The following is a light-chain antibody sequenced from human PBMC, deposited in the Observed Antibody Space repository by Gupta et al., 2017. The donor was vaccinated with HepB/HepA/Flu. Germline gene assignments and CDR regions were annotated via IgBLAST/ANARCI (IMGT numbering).Light chain of an antibody. Sequence: QSVLTQSPSVSGAPGQRVTISCTGSSSNIGAGYDVHWYQHLPGTAPKLLIYGNNKRPLGVPDRFSGSMTGTSASLVITGLQAEDEAEYYCQSHDSGLSGSRVFGGGTKLTV. CDR1: SSNIGAGYD. J-gene: IGLJ3*02. V-gene: IGLV1-40*01. CDR2: GNN. CDR3: QSHDSGLSGSRV.